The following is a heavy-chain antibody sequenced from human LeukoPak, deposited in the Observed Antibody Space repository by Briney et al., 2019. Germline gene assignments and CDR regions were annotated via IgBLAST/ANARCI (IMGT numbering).Heavy chain of an antibody. D-gene: IGHD6-19*01. CDR3: ARDISGPDY. J-gene: IGHJ4*02. V-gene: IGHV3-7*01. CDR2: IKRDESEE. Sequence: GGSLRLSCAASGFTFSSFWMSWVRQAPGKGLEWVASIKRDESEEYYVDSVKGRFTISRDNAKNSLYLQMNSLRAEDTAVYYCARDISGPDYWGQGTLVTVSS. CDR1: GFTFSSFW.